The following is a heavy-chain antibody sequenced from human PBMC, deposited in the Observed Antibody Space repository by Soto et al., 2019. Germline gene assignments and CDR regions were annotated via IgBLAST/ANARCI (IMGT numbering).Heavy chain of an antibody. J-gene: IGHJ5*02. V-gene: IGHV4-39*01. CDR2: IYYSGST. CDR3: ARHLWDYDILTGYHALGWFDP. CDR1: GGSISSSSYY. Sequence: ETLSLTCTVSGGSISSSSYYWGWIRQPPGKGLEWIGSIYYSGSTYYNPSLKSRVTISVDTSKNQFSLKLSSVTAADTAVYYCARHLWDYDILTGYHALGWFDPWGQGTLVTVSS. D-gene: IGHD3-9*01.